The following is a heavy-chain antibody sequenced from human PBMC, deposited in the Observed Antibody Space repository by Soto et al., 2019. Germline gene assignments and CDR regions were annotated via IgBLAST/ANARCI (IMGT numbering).Heavy chain of an antibody. D-gene: IGHD3-10*01. CDR3: ARSRGDGGMDV. V-gene: IGHV1-8*01. CDR1: GYTFTSYD. J-gene: IGHJ6*02. CDR2: MNPNSGNT. Sequence: QVQLVQSGAEVKKPGASVKVSCKASGYTFTSYDVIWVRQATGQGLEWMGWMNPNSGNTGYAQNFQDRVTMTRNTPIRTAYMDVNYLRSEDTAVYYCARSRGDGGMDVWGQGTTVTVSS.